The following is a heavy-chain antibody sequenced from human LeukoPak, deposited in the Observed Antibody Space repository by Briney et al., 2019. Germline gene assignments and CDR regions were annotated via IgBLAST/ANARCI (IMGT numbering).Heavy chain of an antibody. D-gene: IGHD2-2*01. CDR3: ARDHHCSSATCPSDY. Sequence: PGGSLRLSCTASGFSFHDYGMSWVRQAPGKGLEWVSGITWNADSTVYVDSVKGRFTVSRDNAKNSLYLQMDSLRAEDTALYYCARDHHCSSATCPSDYWGQGTLVTVSS. J-gene: IGHJ4*02. CDR1: GFSFHDYG. V-gene: IGHV3-20*04. CDR2: ITWNADST.